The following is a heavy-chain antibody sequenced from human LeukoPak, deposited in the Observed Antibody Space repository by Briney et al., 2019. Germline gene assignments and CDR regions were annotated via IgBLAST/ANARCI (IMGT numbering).Heavy chain of an antibody. J-gene: IGHJ4*02. CDR3: ARSNAASGYSYGSDY. D-gene: IGHD5-18*01. Sequence: GASVKVSCKASGYTFTSYGISWVRQAPGQGLEWMGWISAYNGNTNYAQKLQGRVTMTTDTSTSTAYMELRSLRSDDTAVYYCARSNAASGYSYGSDYWGQGTLVTVSS. CDR1: GYTFTSYG. V-gene: IGHV1-18*04. CDR2: ISAYNGNT.